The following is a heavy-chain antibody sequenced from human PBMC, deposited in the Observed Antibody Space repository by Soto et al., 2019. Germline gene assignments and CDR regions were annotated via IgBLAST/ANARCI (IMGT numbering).Heavy chain of an antibody. CDR3: AKDRHYDILTGSAMDV. Sequence: HPGGSLRLSCAASGFTFSSYGMHWVRQAPGKGLEWVAVISYDGSNKYYADSVKGRFTISRDNSKNTLYLQMNSLRAEDTAVYYCAKDRHYDILTGSAMDVWGQGTTVTVSS. J-gene: IGHJ6*02. CDR1: GFTFSSYG. CDR2: ISYDGSNK. V-gene: IGHV3-30*18. D-gene: IGHD3-9*01.